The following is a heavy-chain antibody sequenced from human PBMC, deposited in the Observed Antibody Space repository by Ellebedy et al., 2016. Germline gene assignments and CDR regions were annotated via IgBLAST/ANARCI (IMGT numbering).Heavy chain of an antibody. CDR1: GGSVTTYY. CDR3: VRRTYYYDRGGLSHGRGFYLDV. D-gene: IGHD3-22*01. CDR2: MSYSGSD. J-gene: IGHJ6*03. V-gene: IGHV4-59*02. Sequence: SETLSLTXTVSGGSVTTYYWGWIRQPPGKGLEWIGYMSYSGSDNYNPSVKGRVTLSVEGSKNQVSLRLRSVTAADTAVYYCVRRTYYYDRGGLSHGRGFYLDVWGKGTTVAVSS.